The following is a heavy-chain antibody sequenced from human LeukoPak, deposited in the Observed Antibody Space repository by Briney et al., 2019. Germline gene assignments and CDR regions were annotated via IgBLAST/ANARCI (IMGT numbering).Heavy chain of an antibody. CDR1: GFTFSSYA. D-gene: IGHD3-3*01. V-gene: IGHV3-23*01. J-gene: IGHJ4*02. Sequence: GGSLRLSCAASGFTFSSYAMSWVRQAPGKGLEWVSAISGSGGSTYYADSVKGRFTISRDNSKNTLYLQMNSLRAEDTAVYYCAMYYDFWSGQPSDYWGQGTLVTVSS. CDR2: ISGSGGST. CDR3: AMYYDFWSGQPSDY.